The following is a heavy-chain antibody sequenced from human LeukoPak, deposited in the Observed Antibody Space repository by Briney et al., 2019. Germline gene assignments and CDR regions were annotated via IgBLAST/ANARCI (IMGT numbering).Heavy chain of an antibody. CDR1: GFTFSSYW. CDR2: INSDGSGT. CDR3: ARGDVTGGWGIDY. Sequence: GGSLRFSCAASGFTFSSYWMHWVRQAPGKGLVWVSRINSDGSGTSYADSVKGRFTISRDNAKNTLYLQMNSLRAEDTAVYYCARGDVTGGWGIDYWGQGTLVTVSS. V-gene: IGHV3-74*01. D-gene: IGHD3-16*01. J-gene: IGHJ4*02.